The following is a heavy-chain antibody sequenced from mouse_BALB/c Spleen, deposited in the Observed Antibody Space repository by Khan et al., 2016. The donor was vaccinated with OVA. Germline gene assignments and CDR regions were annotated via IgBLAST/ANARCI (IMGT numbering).Heavy chain of an antibody. V-gene: IGHV14-3*02. Sequence: VQLKESGAELVKPGASVKLSCSASGFNIKDTYIHWMKQRPEQGLEWIGRIDPPNDDSKYGPKFQAKATLTADTSSNTAYLQLSSLTSEDTADYYFATLYGNPFAFWGQGTLVSVSA. J-gene: IGHJ3*01. CDR1: GFNIKDTY. D-gene: IGHD2-1*01. CDR2: IDPPNDDS. CDR3: ATLYGNPFAF.